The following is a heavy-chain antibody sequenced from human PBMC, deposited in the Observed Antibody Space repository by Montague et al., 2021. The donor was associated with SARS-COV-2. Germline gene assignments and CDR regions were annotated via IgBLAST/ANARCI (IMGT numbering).Heavy chain of an antibody. CDR2: TYFRSKWYN. CDR3: GRVFAPAGTFDF. CDR1: GDSVSTNNTT. D-gene: IGHD6-13*01. Sequence: CAISGDSVSTNNTTWNWVRQSPSGDLEWLGRTYFRSKWYNDYAVSVKSRITINPDTSKNQFSLQLKSVTPKGTAIYFCGRVFAPAGTFDFWGQGTLVTVSS. V-gene: IGHV6-1*01. J-gene: IGHJ4*02.